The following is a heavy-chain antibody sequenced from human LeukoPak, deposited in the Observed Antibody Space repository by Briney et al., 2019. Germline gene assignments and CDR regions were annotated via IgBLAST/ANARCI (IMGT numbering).Heavy chain of an antibody. CDR1: GYTLTDYY. J-gene: IGHJ3*02. D-gene: IGHD2-2*01. CDR2: INPNSGGT. V-gene: IGHV1-2*02. Sequence: ASVKVSCKASGYTLTDYYLHWVRQAPGQGLEWMGWINPNSGGTNYAQNFQGRVTMTSDTSITTAYMELSRLRSDDTAVYYCARYCSNSCYAGDTFDIWGQGTRVTVSS. CDR3: ARYCSNSCYAGDTFDI.